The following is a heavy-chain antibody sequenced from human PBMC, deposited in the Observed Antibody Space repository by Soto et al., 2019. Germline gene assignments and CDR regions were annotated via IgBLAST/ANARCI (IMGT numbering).Heavy chain of an antibody. Sequence: QVQLQESGPGLVKPSGTLSLTCAVSGGSISSSNWWSWVRQPPGKGLEWIGEIYHSGSTNYNPSLKGRVTISVDKSKNQFSLKLSSVTAADTAVYYCARGAARPATYYYYGMDVWGQGTTVTVSS. J-gene: IGHJ6*02. CDR2: IYHSGST. D-gene: IGHD6-6*01. CDR1: GGSISSSNW. CDR3: ARGAARPATYYYYGMDV. V-gene: IGHV4-4*02.